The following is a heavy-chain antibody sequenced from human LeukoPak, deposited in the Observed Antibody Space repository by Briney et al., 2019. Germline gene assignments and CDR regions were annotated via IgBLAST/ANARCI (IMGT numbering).Heavy chain of an antibody. CDR2: ISGYNDDT. J-gene: IGHJ3*02. Sequence: ASVKVSCKASGYIFTTYGISWVRQAPGQGLEWMGWISGYNDDTNYAQKLQGRVTMTTDTSTSTAYMELRSLTSDDTALYYCARDHGFSGGSYFDAFDIWGRGTMVTVSS. D-gene: IGHD1-26*01. CDR1: GYIFTTYG. V-gene: IGHV1-18*01. CDR3: ARDHGFSGGSYFDAFDI.